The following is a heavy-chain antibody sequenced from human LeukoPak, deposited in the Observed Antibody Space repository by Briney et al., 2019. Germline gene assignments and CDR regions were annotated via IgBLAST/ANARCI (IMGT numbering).Heavy chain of an antibody. CDR1: GGSISSNNW. CDR3: ARDPIGYCSSTSCSYFGY. Sequence: SGTLSLTCAVSGGSISSNNWWSWVRQPPGKGLEWIGEIYDSGNTDYNPSNYNPSLKSRVTIAVDKSKNQLSLKLSSVTAADTAVYYCARDPIGYCSSTSCSYFGYWGQGTLVTVSS. V-gene: IGHV4-4*02. CDR2: IYDSGNTDYNPS. D-gene: IGHD2-2*01. J-gene: IGHJ4*02.